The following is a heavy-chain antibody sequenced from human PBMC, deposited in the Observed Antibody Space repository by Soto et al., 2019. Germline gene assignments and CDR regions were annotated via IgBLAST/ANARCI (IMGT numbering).Heavy chain of an antibody. V-gene: IGHV1-18*01. D-gene: IGHD3-10*01. CDR2: ISAYNGDT. Sequence: ASVKVSCKASGYTFSNYGISWVRQAPGQGLEWMGWISAYNGDTNYAQKLQDRVTMTTDTSTSTAYMELRSLGSDDTAVYYCARDLRQPFGELFPPFRPCGEGTLVTVSS. CDR3: ARDLRQPFGELFPPFRP. J-gene: IGHJ5*02. CDR1: GYTFSNYG.